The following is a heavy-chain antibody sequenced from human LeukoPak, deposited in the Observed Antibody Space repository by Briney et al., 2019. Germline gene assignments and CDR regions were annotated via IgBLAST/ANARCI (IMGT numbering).Heavy chain of an antibody. J-gene: IGHJ5*02. Sequence: WETLSLTCTVSGGSISSSSDYWGWIRQPPGKGLEWIANIYYSGSTFYNPSLKSRVTISVDTSKNQFSLKLSSVTAADTAVYYGARRTGSSSSRWFDPWGKGTLVTAPS. V-gene: IGHV4-39*01. CDR1: GGSISSSSDY. CDR3: ARRTGSSSSRWFDP. D-gene: IGHD6-6*01. CDR2: IYYSGST.